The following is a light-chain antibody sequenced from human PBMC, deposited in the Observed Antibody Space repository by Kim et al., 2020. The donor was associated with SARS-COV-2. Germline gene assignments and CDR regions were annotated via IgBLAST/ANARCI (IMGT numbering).Light chain of an antibody. CDR3: QQRGN. Sequence: ATLSLSPGDSATRSCRASQSVATYLAWYQQKPGQAPRLLIYDASKRATGIPARFRGSGSGTDFTLTIGTLEPEDSAVYYCQQRGNFGQGTRLEIK. J-gene: IGKJ5*01. V-gene: IGKV3-11*01. CDR1: QSVATY. CDR2: DAS.